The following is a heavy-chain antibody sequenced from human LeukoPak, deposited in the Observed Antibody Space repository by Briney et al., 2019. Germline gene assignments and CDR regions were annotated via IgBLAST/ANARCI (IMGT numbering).Heavy chain of an antibody. CDR1: PFTFSSYG. Sequence: GGSLRLSCAASPFTFSSYGMHWVRQAPGKGLEWVAYIQYDGSNQQYADSVKGRFSISRDSSKNILYLQMNSLRAEDTAVYYCAKDRCSNGVGCYYYYMDVWGKGTTVTISS. V-gene: IGHV3-30*02. D-gene: IGHD2-8*01. CDR2: IQYDGSNQ. CDR3: AKDRCSNGVGCYYYYMDV. J-gene: IGHJ6*03.